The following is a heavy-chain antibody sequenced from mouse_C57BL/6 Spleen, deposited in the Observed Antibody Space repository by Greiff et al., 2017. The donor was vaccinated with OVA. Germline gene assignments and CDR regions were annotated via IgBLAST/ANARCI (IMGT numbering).Heavy chain of an antibody. D-gene: IGHD1-1*01. J-gene: IGHJ4*01. CDR2: IYPGSGST. Sequence: QVQLQQPGAELVKPGASVKISCKASGYTFTSYWITWVKQRPGQGLEWIGDIYPGSGSTNYNEKFKSKATLTVDTSSSTAYMQLSSLTSEDSAVYYCARGPSYYYGSSYAMDYWGQGTSVTVSS. CDR1: GYTFTSYW. V-gene: IGHV1-55*01. CDR3: ARGPSYYYGSSYAMDY.